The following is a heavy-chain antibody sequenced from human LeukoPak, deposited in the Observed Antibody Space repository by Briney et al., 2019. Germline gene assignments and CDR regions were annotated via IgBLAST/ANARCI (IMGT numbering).Heavy chain of an antibody. CDR1: GFTFSSYE. J-gene: IGHJ6*04. CDR3: AREGYCSSSCYGAGYYYGMDV. CDR2: ISSSGSTI. Sequence: GGSLRLSCAASGFTFSSYEINWVRRAPGKGLEWVSYISSSGSTIYYADSVKGRFTISRDNAKNSLYLQMNSLRAEDTAVYYCAREGYCSSSCYGAGYYYGMDVWGKGTTATVSS. D-gene: IGHD2-2*01. V-gene: IGHV3-48*03.